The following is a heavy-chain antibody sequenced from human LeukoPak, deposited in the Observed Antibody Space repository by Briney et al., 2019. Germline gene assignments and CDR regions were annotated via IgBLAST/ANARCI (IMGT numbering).Heavy chain of an antibody. CDR2: ISGSGGST. CDR1: GFTFSSYA. Sequence: HPGGSLRLSCAASGFTFSSYAMSWVRQAPGKGLEWVSAISGSGGSTYYADSVKGRFTISRDNSKNTLYLQMNSLRAEDTAVYYCAKDVAGTLYYFDYWGQGTLVTVSS. CDR3: AKDVAGTLYYFDY. V-gene: IGHV3-23*01. D-gene: IGHD6-19*01. J-gene: IGHJ4*02.